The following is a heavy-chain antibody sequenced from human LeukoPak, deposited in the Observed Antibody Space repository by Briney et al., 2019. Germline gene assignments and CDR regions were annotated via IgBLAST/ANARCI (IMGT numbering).Heavy chain of an antibody. CDR2: INHSGST. CDR3: ARTGGYDYSSLVY. J-gene: IGHJ4*02. V-gene: IGHV4-34*01. D-gene: IGHD5-12*01. CDR1: GGSFSGYY. Sequence: SETLSLTCAVYGGSFSGYYWSWVRQPPGKGLEWIGEINHSGSTNYNPSLKSRVTISVDTSKNQFSLKLSSVTAADTAVYYCARTGGYDYSSLVYWGQGTLVTVSS.